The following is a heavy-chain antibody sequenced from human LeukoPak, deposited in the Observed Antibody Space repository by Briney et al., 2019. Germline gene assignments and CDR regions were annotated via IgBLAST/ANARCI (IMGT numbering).Heavy chain of an antibody. CDR3: ARVRFGDGDY. CDR2: ISSSSSTI. D-gene: IGHD3-10*01. Sequence: GSLRLSCAASGFTFSSYSMNWVRQAPGKGLEWVSYISSSSSTIYYADSVKGRFTISRDNAKNSLYLQMNSLRAEDTAVYYCARVRFGDGDYWGQGTLVTVSS. J-gene: IGHJ4*02. V-gene: IGHV3-48*01. CDR1: GFTFSSYS.